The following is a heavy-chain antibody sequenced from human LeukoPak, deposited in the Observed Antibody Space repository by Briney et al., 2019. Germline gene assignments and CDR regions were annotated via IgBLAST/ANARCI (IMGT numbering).Heavy chain of an antibody. CDR3: ARGPEYYYYYYYMDV. V-gene: IGHV3-53*01. Sequence: TGGSLRLSCAASGFTFSSYAMSWVRQAPGKGLEWVSVIYSGGSTYYADSVKGRFTISRDNSKNTLYLQMNSQRAEDTAVYYCARGPEYYYYYYYMDVWGKGTTVTVSS. CDR2: IYSGGST. J-gene: IGHJ6*03. CDR1: GFTFSSYA.